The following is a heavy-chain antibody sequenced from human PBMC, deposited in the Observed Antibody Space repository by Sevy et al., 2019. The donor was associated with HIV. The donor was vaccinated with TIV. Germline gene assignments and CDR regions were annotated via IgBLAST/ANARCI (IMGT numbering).Heavy chain of an antibody. CDR3: ARGSGVAAASFDY. J-gene: IGHJ4*02. Sequence: GGSLRLSCAASGFTFSSYGMNWIRQAPGKGLEWVAVISYDGTNKYYADSAKGQFTISRDNFKNTLYLQMDSLRAEDTAVYYCARGSGVAAASFDYWGQGALVTVSS. V-gene: IGHV3-30-3*01. CDR1: GFTFSSYG. D-gene: IGHD2-2*01. CDR2: ISYDGTNK.